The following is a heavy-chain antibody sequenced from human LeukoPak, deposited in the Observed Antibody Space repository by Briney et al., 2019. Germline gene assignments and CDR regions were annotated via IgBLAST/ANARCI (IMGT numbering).Heavy chain of an antibody. Sequence: PGGSLRLSCTASGFTFSSYWMSWVRQAPGKGLEWVANIQQDGSEQYYVDSVKGRFTISRDNAKNSLYLQMNSLRAEDTALYYCARNYGGYSHWGQGTLVTLSS. CDR1: GFTFSSYW. CDR2: IQQDGSEQ. D-gene: IGHD4-23*01. CDR3: ARNYGGYSH. J-gene: IGHJ4*02. V-gene: IGHV3-7*02.